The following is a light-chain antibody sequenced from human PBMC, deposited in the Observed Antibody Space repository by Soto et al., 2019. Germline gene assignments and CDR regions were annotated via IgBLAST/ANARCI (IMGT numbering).Light chain of an antibody. CDR1: QSVSSSY. CDR3: QQYGSSGT. Sequence: PGERVTLSCRASQSVSSSYLTWYQQKPGQAPRLLIWGVSNRATGIPDRFSGSGSGTDFTLTISRLEPEDFAVYYCQQYGSSGTFGQGTKVDIK. J-gene: IGKJ1*01. V-gene: IGKV3-20*01. CDR2: GVS.